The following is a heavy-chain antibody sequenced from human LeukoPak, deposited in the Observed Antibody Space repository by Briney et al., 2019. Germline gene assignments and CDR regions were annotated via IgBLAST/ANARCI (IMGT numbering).Heavy chain of an antibody. CDR3: AKVIYSGYDLFDY. J-gene: IGHJ4*02. CDR2: ISGDGGST. D-gene: IGHD5-12*01. CDR1: GFTFDDYP. V-gene: IGHV3-43*02. Sequence: TGGSLRLSCAASGFTFDDYPMHWVRQAPGKGLEWVSLISGDGGSTYYADSVKGRFTISRDNSKNSLYLQMNSLRTEDTALYCCAKVIYSGYDLFDYWGQGTLVTVSS.